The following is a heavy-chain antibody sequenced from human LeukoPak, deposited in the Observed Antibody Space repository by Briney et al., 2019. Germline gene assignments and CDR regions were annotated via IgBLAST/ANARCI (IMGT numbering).Heavy chain of an antibody. CDR3: ARGFERDYYDASGYYSVD. CDR1: GYTFTSYD. V-gene: IGHV1-8*01. CDR2: MNPTNGNT. D-gene: IGHD3-22*01. J-gene: IGHJ4*02. Sequence: GASVKVSCKASGYTFTSYDINWVRQATGQGLEWMGWMNPTNGNTGYAQKFQGGVTMTRDTSITTAYMELSSLRSEDTAVYFCARGFERDYYDASGYYSVDWGQGTLVTVSS.